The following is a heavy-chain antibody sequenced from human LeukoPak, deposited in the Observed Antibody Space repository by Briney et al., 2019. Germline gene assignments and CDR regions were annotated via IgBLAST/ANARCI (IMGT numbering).Heavy chain of an antibody. CDR2: IKQDGSEK. CDR3: ARWDDSSGYYGGYYFDY. D-gene: IGHD3-22*01. Sequence: PGGSLRLSCAASGFTFSSYWMSWVRQARGKGLEWVANIKQDGSEKYYVDSVKGRFTISRDNAKNSLYLQMNSLRAEDTAVYYCARWDDSSGYYGGYYFDYWGQGTLVTVSS. CDR1: GFTFSSYW. V-gene: IGHV3-7*01. J-gene: IGHJ4*02.